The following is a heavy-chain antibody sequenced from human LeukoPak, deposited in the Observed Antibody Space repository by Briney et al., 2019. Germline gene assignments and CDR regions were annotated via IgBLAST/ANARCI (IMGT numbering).Heavy chain of an antibody. Sequence: GGSLRLSCAASGFTVSDNYMSWVRQAPGKGLEWVSLIYSGGTTDYADSVKGQFTISRDISNNTLSLQMSSLRAEDTAVYYCAGGTNFWSGYSFDSWGQGTLVTVSS. D-gene: IGHD3-3*01. J-gene: IGHJ4*02. CDR2: IYSGGTT. CDR3: AGGTNFWSGYSFDS. V-gene: IGHV3-53*01. CDR1: GFTVSDNY.